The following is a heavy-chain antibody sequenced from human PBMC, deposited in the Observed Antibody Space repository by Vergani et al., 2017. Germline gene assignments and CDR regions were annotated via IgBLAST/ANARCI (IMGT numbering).Heavy chain of an antibody. Sequence: QVQLVQSGAEVKKPGASVKVSCTASGYTFTGYYMHWVRPAPGPGLEWMGWINPNSGGTNSAQTCQGRVTMTRDTSISTAYMELSRLRSDDTAVYYCATDKVGYSSGSFDPWGQGTLVTVSS. J-gene: IGHJ5*02. CDR2: INPNSGGT. D-gene: IGHD6-19*01. CDR1: GYTFTGYY. V-gene: IGHV1-2*02. CDR3: ATDKVGYSSGSFDP.